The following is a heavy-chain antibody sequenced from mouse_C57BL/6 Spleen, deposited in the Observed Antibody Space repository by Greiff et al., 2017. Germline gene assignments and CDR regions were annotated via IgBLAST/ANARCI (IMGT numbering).Heavy chain of an antibody. CDR1: GYTFTSYW. CDR3: ARRFGDAYYSNFDY. CDR2: IDPSDSYP. J-gene: IGHJ2*01. D-gene: IGHD2-5*01. V-gene: IGHV1-69*01. Sequence: QVQLQQPGAELVMPGASVKLSCKASGYTFTSYWMHWVKQRPGQGLEWIGEIDPSDSYPNYNQQFKGKSTLTVDKSASTDYMQLSSLTSEDSAVYYCARRFGDAYYSNFDYWGQGTTLTVSS.